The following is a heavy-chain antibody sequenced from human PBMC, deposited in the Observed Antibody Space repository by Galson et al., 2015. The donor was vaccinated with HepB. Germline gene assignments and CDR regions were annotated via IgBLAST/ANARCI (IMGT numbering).Heavy chain of an antibody. CDR2: ISGSGGST. D-gene: IGHD7-27*01. J-gene: IGHJ4*02. Sequence: SLRLSCAASGFTFSRYAMSWVHQAPGEGLEWVSAISGSGGSTYYADSVKGRFTISRDNSKNTLFLQMNSLRAEDTAVYYCAKDGTLSNWEFDYWGQGTLVTVSS. CDR1: GFTFSRYA. V-gene: IGHV3-23*01. CDR3: AKDGTLSNWEFDY.